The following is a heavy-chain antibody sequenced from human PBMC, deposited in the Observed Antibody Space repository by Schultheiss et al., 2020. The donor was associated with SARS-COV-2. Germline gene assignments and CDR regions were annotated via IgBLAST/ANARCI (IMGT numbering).Heavy chain of an antibody. CDR2: INSDGSST. Sequence: GGSLRLSCAASGFTFSSYGMHWVRQAPGKGLVWVSRINSDGSSTSYADSVKGRFTISRDNSKNTLYLQMNSLRAEDTAVYYCARGGCSSTSCYSDAFDIWGQGTMVTVSS. D-gene: IGHD2-2*02. V-gene: IGHV3-74*01. J-gene: IGHJ3*02. CDR1: GFTFSSYG. CDR3: ARGGCSSTSCYSDAFDI.